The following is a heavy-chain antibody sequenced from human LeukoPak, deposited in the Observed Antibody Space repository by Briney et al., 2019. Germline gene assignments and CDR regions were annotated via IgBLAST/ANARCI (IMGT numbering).Heavy chain of an antibody. V-gene: IGHV4-34*01. CDR2: INHSGST. CDR3: ARGRQLAYFDY. J-gene: IGHJ4*02. CDR1: GGSFSGYY. D-gene: IGHD6-6*01. Sequence: PSETLSLTCAVYGGSFSGYYWSWIRQPPGKGLEWIGEINHSGSTNYNPSLKSRVTISVDTSKNQFSLKLSSVTAADTAVYYCARGRQLAYFDYRGQGTLVTVSS.